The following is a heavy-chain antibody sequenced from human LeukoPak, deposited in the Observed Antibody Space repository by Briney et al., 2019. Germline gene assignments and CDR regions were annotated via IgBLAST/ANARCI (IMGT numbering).Heavy chain of an antibody. V-gene: IGHV3-21*04. D-gene: IGHD1-26*01. CDR3: AGTSGPFGF. J-gene: IGHJ4*02. CDR1: GFTFSSYS. CDR2: ISSSSSYI. Sequence: PGGSLRLSCAASGFTFSSYSMNWVRQAPGKGLEWVSSISSSSSYIYYADSLKGRFTISRDNSRDTLFLQMNSLRAEDTAVYYCAGTSGPFGFWGQGTLVTVSS.